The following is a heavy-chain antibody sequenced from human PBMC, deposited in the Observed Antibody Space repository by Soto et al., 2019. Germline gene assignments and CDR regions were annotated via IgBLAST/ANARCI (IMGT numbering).Heavy chain of an antibody. CDR1: GFSFSTST. D-gene: IGHD1-1*01. J-gene: IGHJ6*02. V-gene: IGHV3-48*02. Sequence: EVRLVESGGGSARPGGSLRLSCAASGFSFSTSTMNWVRQAPGKGLEWVSYISSGSTTIYYADSVKDRFTISRDNAKNSLYLQMNSLRDEDTAVYYCARVRRNDASDYYGMDVWGQGTTVTVSS. CDR3: ARVRRNDASDYYGMDV. CDR2: ISSGSTTI.